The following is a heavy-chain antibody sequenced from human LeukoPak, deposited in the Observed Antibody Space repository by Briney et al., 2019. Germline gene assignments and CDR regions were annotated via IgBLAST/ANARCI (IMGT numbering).Heavy chain of an antibody. V-gene: IGHV3-9*01. J-gene: IGHJ3*02. D-gene: IGHD1-1*01. CDR3: AKDTYNWNDGGAFDI. CDR1: GFTFDDYA. Sequence: GGSLRLSCAASGFTFDDYAMHWVRQAPGKGLEWVSGISWNSGSMGYADSVKGRFTISRDNAKNSLYLQMNSLRAEDTALYYCAKDTYNWNDGGAFDIWGQGTMVTVSS. CDR2: ISWNSGSM.